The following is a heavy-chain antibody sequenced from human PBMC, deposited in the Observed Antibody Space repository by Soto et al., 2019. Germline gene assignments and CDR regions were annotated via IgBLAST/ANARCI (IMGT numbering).Heavy chain of an antibody. D-gene: IGHD3-22*01. CDR2: ISYDGSNN. J-gene: IGHJ4*02. CDR3: ARGSQYYYDGSGPLDS. CDR1: GFTFSTYT. Sequence: ESGGGVVQPGGSLRLSCAASGFTFSTYTIHWVRQAPGKGLEWVALISYDGSNNYYADSVKGRFTISRDNSKNTLYLQMTGPRAGDTAVYFCARGSQYYYDGSGPLDSWGQGTLVTVSS. V-gene: IGHV3-30-3*01.